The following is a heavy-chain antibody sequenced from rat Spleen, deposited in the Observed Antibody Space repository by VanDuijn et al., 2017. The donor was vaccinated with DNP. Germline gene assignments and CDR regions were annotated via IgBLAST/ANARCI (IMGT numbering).Heavy chain of an antibody. V-gene: IGHV5-25*01. J-gene: IGHJ2*01. CDR3: ASNNYFDY. CDR2: ISSYGGTT. Sequence: EVQLVESGGGLVQPGRSLKLSCAASGFTFSDSYMAWVRQAPTKGLEWVAYISSYGGTTFYGDSVKGRFTISRYNAKNTLYLQIDSLRSEDSATYYCASNNYFDYWGQGVMVTVSS. CDR1: GFTFSDSY.